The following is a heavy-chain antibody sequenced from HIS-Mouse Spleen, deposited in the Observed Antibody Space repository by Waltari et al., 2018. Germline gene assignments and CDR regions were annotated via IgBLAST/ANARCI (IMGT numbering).Heavy chain of an antibody. CDR1: GFTFSSYA. Sequence: QVQLVESGGGVVQPGRSLRLSCAASGFTFSSYAMHWVRQAPGKWVGWVTVISNDGSNQYYAASVKGRFTISRDNSKNTLYLQMNSLRAEDTAVYYCARDRAYSSSSAFDIWGQGTMVTVSS. J-gene: IGHJ3*02. V-gene: IGHV3-30*04. CDR3: ARDRAYSSSSAFDI. D-gene: IGHD6-6*01. CDR2: ISNDGSNQ.